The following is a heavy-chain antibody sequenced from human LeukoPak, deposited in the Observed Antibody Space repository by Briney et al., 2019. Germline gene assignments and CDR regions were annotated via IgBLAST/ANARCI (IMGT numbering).Heavy chain of an antibody. CDR3: AKDLGVRYFDWLIPGSDY. D-gene: IGHD3-9*01. CDR1: RFTFSSYW. J-gene: IGHJ4*02. Sequence: GGSLRLSCAASRFTFSSYWMSWVRQAPGKGLEWVANIKQDGSEIHYVDSVRGRFTISRDNAKNSLYLQMNSLRAKDTAVYYCAKDLGVRYFDWLIPGSDYWGQGTLVTVSS. V-gene: IGHV3-7*01. CDR2: IKQDGSEI.